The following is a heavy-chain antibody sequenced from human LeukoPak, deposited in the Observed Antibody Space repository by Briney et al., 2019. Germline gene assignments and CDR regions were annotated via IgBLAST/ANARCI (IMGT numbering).Heavy chain of an antibody. CDR1: GGSISSYY. D-gene: IGHD2-21*01. CDR2: IYTSGST. Sequence: SETLSLTCTVSGGSISSYYWSWIRQPAGKGLEWIGRIYTSGSTNYNPSLKSRVTMSVDTSKNQFSLKLSSVTAADTAVYYCARDFLPYSPPFPRWYFDLWGRGTLVTVSS. CDR3: ARDFLPYSPPFPRWYFDL. J-gene: IGHJ2*01. V-gene: IGHV4-4*07.